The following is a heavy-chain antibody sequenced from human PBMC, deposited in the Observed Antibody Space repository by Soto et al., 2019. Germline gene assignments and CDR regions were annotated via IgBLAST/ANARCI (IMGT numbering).Heavy chain of an antibody. CDR2: ISYDGKNK. V-gene: IGHV3-30*04. D-gene: IGHD1-26*01. CDR3: AIVGKPAPPIDY. Sequence: MNWVRQAPGKGLEWVALISYDGKNKYYTDSVKGRFTISSDNSKNTVYLEMTSLRPDDTAVYYCAIVGKPAPPIDYW. J-gene: IGHJ4*01.